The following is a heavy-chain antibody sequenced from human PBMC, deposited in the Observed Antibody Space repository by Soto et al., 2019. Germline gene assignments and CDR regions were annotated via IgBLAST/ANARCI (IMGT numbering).Heavy chain of an antibody. Sequence: GESLRLACAASLFTFRNYAMTWARQAPGKGLEWVSSLLRSGSSAYYADSVRGRFTISSDTSANSLYLQMDNLRVEDTAVYYCAGDSPHDSTVAGDYWGQGTLVTVSS. CDR2: LLRSGSSA. J-gene: IGHJ4*02. CDR1: LFTFRNYA. V-gene: IGHV3-23*01. CDR3: AGDSPHDSTVAGDY. D-gene: IGHD3-22*01.